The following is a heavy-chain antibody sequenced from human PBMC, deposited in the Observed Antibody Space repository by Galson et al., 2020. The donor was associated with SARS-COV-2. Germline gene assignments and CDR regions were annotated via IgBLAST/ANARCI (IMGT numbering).Heavy chain of an antibody. D-gene: IGHD1-26*01. V-gene: IGHV1-2*02. CDR2: INPNSGGT. CDR3: ARDTTVGVNAFDI. CDR1: GYTFTGYY. Sequence: ASVKVSCKASGYTFTGYYMHWVRQAPGQGLEWTGWINPNSGGTNYAQKFQGRVTMTRDTSISTAYMELSRLRSDDTAVYYCARDTTVGVNAFDIWGQGTMVTVSS. J-gene: IGHJ3*02.